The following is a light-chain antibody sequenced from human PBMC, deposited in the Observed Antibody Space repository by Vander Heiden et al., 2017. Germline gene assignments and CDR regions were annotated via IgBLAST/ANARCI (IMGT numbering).Light chain of an antibody. J-gene: IGKJ5*01. V-gene: IGKV1-16*02. CDR1: QDISHY. CDR2: GAT. Sequence: DIQMTQSPSSLSASVGERVTITCRASQDISHYLAWFQQKPGKAPKSLIYGATSLQSGVPSKFNGSGSGTEFTLTISSLQPEDFATYYCQQYDRYPLTFGQGTRLEIK. CDR3: QQYDRYPLT.